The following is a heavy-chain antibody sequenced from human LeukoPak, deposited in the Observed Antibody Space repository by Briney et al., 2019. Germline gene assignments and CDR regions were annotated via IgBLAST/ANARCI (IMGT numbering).Heavy chain of an antibody. V-gene: IGHV4-39*01. D-gene: IGHD5-18*01. J-gene: IGHJ4*02. Sequence: SETLSLTCTVSGGSISSSSYFWGWIRQPPRKGLDWIGSLYYSGSTYYNPSLKSRVTISVDTSKNQFSLSLSSVTAADTAVYYCARLYGYSYGSVDYWGQGTLVTVSS. CDR3: ARLYGYSYGSVDY. CDR2: LYYSGST. CDR1: GGSISSSSYF.